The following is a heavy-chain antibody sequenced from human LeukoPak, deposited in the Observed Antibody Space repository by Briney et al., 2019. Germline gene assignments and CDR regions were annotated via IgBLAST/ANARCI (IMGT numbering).Heavy chain of an antibody. Sequence: GGSLRLSCAGSGFTFTSYNMNWVRQAPGKGLEWVSSISGSSNYIYYADSVKGRFTISRDNSKNTLYLQMNSLRAEDTAVYYCARELPFDYWGQGALVTVSS. CDR3: ARELPFDY. V-gene: IGHV3-21*01. J-gene: IGHJ4*02. CDR1: GFTFTSYN. CDR2: ISGSSNYI.